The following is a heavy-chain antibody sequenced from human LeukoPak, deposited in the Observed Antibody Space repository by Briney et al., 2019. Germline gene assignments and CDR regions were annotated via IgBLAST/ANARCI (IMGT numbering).Heavy chain of an antibody. CDR3: TTEEWYYYDNHQFDY. D-gene: IGHD3-22*01. V-gene: IGHV3-15*07. J-gene: IGHJ4*02. Sequence: GGSLRLSCAASGFTFSNAWMNWVRQAPGKGLEWVGRIKSKTDGGTTDYAAPVKGRFTISRDDSKNTLYLQMNSLKTEDTAVYYCTTEEWYYYDNHQFDYWGQGTLVTVSS. CDR1: GFTFSNAW. CDR2: IKSKTDGGTT.